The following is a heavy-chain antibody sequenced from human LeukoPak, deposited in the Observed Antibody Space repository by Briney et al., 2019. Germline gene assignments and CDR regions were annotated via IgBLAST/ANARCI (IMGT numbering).Heavy chain of an antibody. Sequence: GSLRLSCAASGFTFSSYSMNWVRQPPGKGLEWIGEVNHSGSTNYNPSLKSRVTISVDTSKNQFSLKLSSVTAADTAVYYCARDFGDCSSTSCYSSWFDPWGQGTLVTVSS. V-gene: IGHV4-34*01. CDR2: VNHSGST. CDR1: GFTFSSYS. J-gene: IGHJ5*02. D-gene: IGHD2-2*03. CDR3: ARDFGDCSSTSCYSSWFDP.